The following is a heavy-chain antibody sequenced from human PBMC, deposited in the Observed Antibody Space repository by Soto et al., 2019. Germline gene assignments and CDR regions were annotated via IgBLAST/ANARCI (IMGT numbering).Heavy chain of an antibody. V-gene: IGHV3-30*18. CDR3: AKDFNGELLLDY. D-gene: IGHD1-26*01. CDR2: ISYDGSNK. J-gene: IGHJ4*02. Sequence: QVQLVESGGGVVQPGRSLRLSCAASGFTFSSYGMHWVRQAPGKGLEWVAVISYDGSNKYYADSVKGRFTISRDNSKNTLYLQMNSLRAEDTAVYYCAKDFNGELLLDYWGQGTLVTVSS. CDR1: GFTFSSYG.